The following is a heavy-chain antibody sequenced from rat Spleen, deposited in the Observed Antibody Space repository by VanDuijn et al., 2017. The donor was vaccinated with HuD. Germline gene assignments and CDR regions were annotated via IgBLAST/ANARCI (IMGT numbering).Heavy chain of an antibody. CDR1: GFTFSDYN. CDR2: ISYGGSST. J-gene: IGHJ3*01. V-gene: IGHV5-7*01. D-gene: IGHD4-3*01. Sequence: EVQLVESDGGLVQPGRSLTLSCAASGFTFSDYNMAWVRQAPKKGLEWVATISYGGSSTYYRDNVKGRFTISRDNSKNDLYLQVDSLRSEDTATYYCARQDTSGYSNWFAYWGQGTLVTVSS. CDR3: ARQDTSGYSNWFAY.